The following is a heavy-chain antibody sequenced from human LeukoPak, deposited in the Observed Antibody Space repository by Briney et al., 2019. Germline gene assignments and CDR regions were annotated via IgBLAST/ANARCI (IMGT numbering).Heavy chain of an antibody. Sequence: GASVKVSCKASGYTLTDYYLHWVRQAPGQGLEWMGWISPNSGGTNYAQNFQGRVTMTRDTSVSTAYMELSSLRSDDTAVYYCARSNIAARRGDNWFAPWGQGTLVTVSS. CDR3: ARSNIAARRGDNWFAP. D-gene: IGHD6-6*01. V-gene: IGHV1-2*02. CDR1: GYTLTDYY. J-gene: IGHJ5*02. CDR2: ISPNSGGT.